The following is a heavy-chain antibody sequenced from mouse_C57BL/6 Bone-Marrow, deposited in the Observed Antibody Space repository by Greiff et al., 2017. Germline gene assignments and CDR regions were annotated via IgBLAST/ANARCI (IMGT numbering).Heavy chain of an antibody. J-gene: IGHJ4*01. D-gene: IGHD2-2*01. CDR1: GFTFSSYA. Sequence: EVQRVESGGGLVKPGGSLKLSCAASGFTFSSYAMSWVRQTPEKRLAWVATISDGGSYTYYPDNVKGRFTISRDNAKNNLYLQMRHLNSEDTAMYYCARDPLYVYDDAMDYWGQGTSVTVSS. CDR3: ARDPLYVYDDAMDY. CDR2: ISDGGSYT. V-gene: IGHV5-4*01.